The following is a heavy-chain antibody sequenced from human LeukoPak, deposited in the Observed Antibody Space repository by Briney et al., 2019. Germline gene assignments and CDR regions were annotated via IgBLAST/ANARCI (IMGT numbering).Heavy chain of an antibody. CDR1: GGSINSGSYY. CDR2: IYTTGST. J-gene: IGHJ4*02. D-gene: IGHD2-2*02. Sequence: SQTLSLTCTVSGGSINSGSYYWNWIRQSAGKGLEWLGHIYTTGSTNYSPSLRSRVTISLDTSKNQFSLKLNSVTAADTAVYYCARCTSTSCYNFDYWGQGTLVTVSS. CDR3: ARCTSTSCYNFDY. V-gene: IGHV4-61*09.